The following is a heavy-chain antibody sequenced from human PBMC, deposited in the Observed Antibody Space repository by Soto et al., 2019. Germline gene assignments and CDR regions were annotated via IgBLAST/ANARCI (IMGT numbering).Heavy chain of an antibody. V-gene: IGHV4-31*03. CDR2: IYYSGST. Sequence: QVQLQESGPGLVKPSQTLSLTCTVSGGSISSGGYYWSWIRQHPGKGLEWIGYIYYSGSTYYNPSLKRRVTISVDTSKNQFSLKLSSVTAADTAVYYCARDGHDFWSGYSASWGQGTLVTVSS. J-gene: IGHJ4*02. CDR1: GGSISSGGYY. CDR3: ARDGHDFWSGYSAS. D-gene: IGHD3-3*01.